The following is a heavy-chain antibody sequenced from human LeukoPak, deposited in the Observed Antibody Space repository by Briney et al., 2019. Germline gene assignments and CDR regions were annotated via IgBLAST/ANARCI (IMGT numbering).Heavy chain of an antibody. CDR1: VYTFTSYD. CDR3: ARFRGNIAAAGDY. Sequence: ASVKVSCKASVYTFTSYDINWVRQATGQGLEWMGWMNPNSGNTGYAQKFQGRVTMTRNTSISTAYMELSSLRSEDTAVYYCARFRGNIAAAGDYWGQGTLVTVSS. J-gene: IGHJ4*02. D-gene: IGHD6-13*01. V-gene: IGHV1-8*01. CDR2: MNPNSGNT.